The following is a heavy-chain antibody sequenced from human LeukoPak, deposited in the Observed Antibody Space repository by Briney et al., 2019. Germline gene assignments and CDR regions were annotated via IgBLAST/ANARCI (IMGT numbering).Heavy chain of an antibody. V-gene: IGHV3-74*01. CDR1: GFTFNRYW. D-gene: IGHD2/OR15-2a*01. J-gene: IGHJ4*02. CDR3: ARGRGTIYMFDY. Sequence: GGSLRLSCAASGFTFNRYWMHWVRQVPGKGLVWVSRINSDGSSTTYADSVKGRFTISRDNARNTLYLQMNSLRAEDAAVYYCARGRGTIYMFDYWGQGTLVTVSS. CDR2: INSDGSST.